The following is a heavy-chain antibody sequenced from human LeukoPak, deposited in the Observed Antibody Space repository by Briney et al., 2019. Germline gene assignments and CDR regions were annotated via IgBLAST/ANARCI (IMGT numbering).Heavy chain of an antibody. V-gene: IGHV1-69*13. CDR1: GGTFSSYA. Sequence: SVKVSCKASGGTFSSYATSWVRQAPGQGLEWMGGIIPIFGTANYAQKFQGRVTITADESTSTAYMELSSLRSEDTAVYYCARERAGIQLWPNYYFDYWGQGTLVTVSS. D-gene: IGHD5-18*01. CDR3: ARERAGIQLWPNYYFDY. CDR2: IIPIFGTA. J-gene: IGHJ4*02.